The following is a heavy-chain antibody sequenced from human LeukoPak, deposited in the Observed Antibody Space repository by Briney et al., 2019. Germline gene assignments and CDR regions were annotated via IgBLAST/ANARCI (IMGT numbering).Heavy chain of an antibody. D-gene: IGHD3-22*01. CDR3: ARQYYDSSGYYPYFDY. J-gene: IGHJ4*02. V-gene: IGHV5-51*01. CDR2: IYPGDSDT. CDR1: GYSFTNYW. Sequence: GESLKVSCKGSGYSFTNYWIAWVRQMPGKGLEWMGIIYPGDSDTRYSPSFQGQVTISADKSITSAYLQWSSLKASDTAMYYCARQYYDSSGYYPYFDYWGQGTWSPSPQ.